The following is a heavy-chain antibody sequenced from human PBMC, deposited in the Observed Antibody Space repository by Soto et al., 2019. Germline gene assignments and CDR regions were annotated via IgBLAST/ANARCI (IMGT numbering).Heavy chain of an antibody. CDR3: AGEYSSSSSRLGLGEPLNY. Sequence: ASVKVSCKASGGTFSSYTISWVRQAPGQGLEWMGRIIPILGIANYAQKFQGRVTITADKSTSTAYMELSSLRSEDTAVYYCAGEYSSSSSRLGLGEPLNYGGQGTLVTVSS. CDR2: IIPILGIA. D-gene: IGHD6-6*01. J-gene: IGHJ4*02. CDR1: GGTFSSYT. V-gene: IGHV1-69*04.